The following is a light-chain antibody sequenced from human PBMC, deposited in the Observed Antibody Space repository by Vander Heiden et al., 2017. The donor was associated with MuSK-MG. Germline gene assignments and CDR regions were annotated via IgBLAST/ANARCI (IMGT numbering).Light chain of an antibody. V-gene: IGKV4-1*01. CDR1: QSVLYSSDNKNY. CDR3: QQDYSTPYA. CDR2: WAS. Sequence: DIVMTQSPDSLAVSLGERATMNCKSSQSVLYSSDNKNYLAWYKQKPGQPPKLRIYWASTRESGVPDRFSGSGSGTDFTLTISSLQAEDVAVYYCQQDYSTPYAFGQGTKLEIK. J-gene: IGKJ2*01.